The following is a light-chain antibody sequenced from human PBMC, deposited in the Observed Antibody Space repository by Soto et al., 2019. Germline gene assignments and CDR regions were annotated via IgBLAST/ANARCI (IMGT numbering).Light chain of an antibody. CDR1: QSVSSN. Sequence: EIAMTQSPATLSVSPGERATLSCRASQSVSSNLAWYQQKPGQAPRLPIYGASTRTTGIPARFSGSGSRTEFTLTISSLQSEDLAVYCCQQHTTWPRTFGQGTKVEI. V-gene: IGKV3-15*01. CDR2: GAS. CDR3: QQHTTWPRT. J-gene: IGKJ1*01.